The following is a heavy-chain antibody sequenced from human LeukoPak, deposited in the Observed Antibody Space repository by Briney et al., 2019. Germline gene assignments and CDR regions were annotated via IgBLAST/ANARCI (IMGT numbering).Heavy chain of an antibody. CDR3: AREYCGGDCYYWYFDL. CDR1: GGSISSSNW. Sequence: SETLSLTCAVSGGSISSSNWWSWVRQPPGKGLEWIGEIYHSGSTNYNPSLKSPVTISVDKSKNQFSLKLSSVTAADTAVYYCAREYCGGDCYYWYFDLWGRGTLVTVSS. D-gene: IGHD2-21*02. J-gene: IGHJ2*01. CDR2: IYHSGST. V-gene: IGHV4-4*02.